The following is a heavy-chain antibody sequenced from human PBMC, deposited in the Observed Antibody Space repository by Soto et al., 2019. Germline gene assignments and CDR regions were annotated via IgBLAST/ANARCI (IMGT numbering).Heavy chain of an antibody. Sequence: QVQLVESGGGVVQPGRSLRLSCAASGFTFSSYGMHWVRQAPGKGLEWVAVIRYDGSNKYYADSVTGRFTISRDNSKNTLYLQMSSLRAEDTAVYYCARGLGWELLSAFGICGQGTMVTVSS. CDR2: IRYDGSNK. J-gene: IGHJ3*02. CDR1: GFTFSSYG. V-gene: IGHV3-33*01. CDR3: ARGLGWELLSAFGI. D-gene: IGHD1-26*01.